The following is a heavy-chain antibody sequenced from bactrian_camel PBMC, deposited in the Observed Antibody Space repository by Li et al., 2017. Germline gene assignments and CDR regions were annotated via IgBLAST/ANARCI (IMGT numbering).Heavy chain of an antibody. V-gene: IGHV3S10*01. CDR1: GFTFSSYG. D-gene: IGHD7*01. J-gene: IGHJ4*01. CDR2: ISGSSRT. CDR3: AACFPVAYPERANY. Sequence: DVQLVESGGGSVQSGGSLRLSCVASGFTFSSYGMSWVRQAPGKGLEWVSSISGSSRTYYSNSVKSRCTIARDNTKNTVYLQMISLESEDTALYYCAACFPVAYPERANYWGQGTQVTVS.